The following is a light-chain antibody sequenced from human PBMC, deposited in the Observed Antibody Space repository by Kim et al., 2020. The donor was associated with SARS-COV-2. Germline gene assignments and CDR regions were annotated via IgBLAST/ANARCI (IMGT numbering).Light chain of an antibody. CDR2: GAS. CDR1: QNINSL. CDR3: QQSYTPPRT. Sequence: ASIGDRVTITCRASQNINSLLNWYQKKSGTAPKLLIYGASSLQYGVPSRFSGSGSGTDFTLTISGLQLDDFATYYCQQSYTPPRTFGQGTKVDIK. J-gene: IGKJ1*01. V-gene: IGKV1-39*01.